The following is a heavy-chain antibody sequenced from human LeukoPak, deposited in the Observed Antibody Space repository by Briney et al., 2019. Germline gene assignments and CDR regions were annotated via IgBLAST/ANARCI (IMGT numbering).Heavy chain of an antibody. V-gene: IGHV4-4*02. J-gene: IGHJ4*02. D-gene: IGHD1-14*01. Sequence: KPSETLSLTCTVSLDSTTSNFWSWVRQPPGKGLEWIGEIHRSGSPNYNPSLQSRVTISIDRSRNQIVLDLSSVTAADTAVYYCAREILGGFNPGAYWGQGILVTVSS. CDR1: LDSTTSNF. CDR2: IHRSGSP. CDR3: AREILGGFNPGAY.